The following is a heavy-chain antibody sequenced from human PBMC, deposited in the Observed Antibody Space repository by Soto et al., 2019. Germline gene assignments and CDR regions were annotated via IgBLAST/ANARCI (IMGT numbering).Heavy chain of an antibody. CDR1: GFTFSSYA. Sequence: PGGSLRLSCAASGFTFSSYAMSWVRQAPGKGLEWVSAISGSGGSTYYADSVKGRFTISRDNSKNTLYLQMNSLRAEDTAVYYCTTDSYSTMIVVRFDYWGHGTLVTVS. CDR3: TTDSYSTMIVVRFDY. V-gene: IGHV3-23*01. CDR2: ISGSGGST. D-gene: IGHD3-22*01. J-gene: IGHJ4*01.